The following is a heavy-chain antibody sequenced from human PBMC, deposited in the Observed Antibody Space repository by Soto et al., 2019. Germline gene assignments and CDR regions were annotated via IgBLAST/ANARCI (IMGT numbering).Heavy chain of an antibody. CDR3: GKDVGDYVPYYYGVDV. Sequence: VQLGECGGGVVQPGSSLRLSCAASGFTFKTHAMHWVRQAPGKGLEWMAVIAYDGNEKFYADSVKGRFTISRDNSKNALYLQINTLRNEDTAVYYCGKDVGDYVPYYYGVDVWGQGTTVTVSS. CDR1: GFTFKTHA. J-gene: IGHJ6*02. D-gene: IGHD1-26*01. V-gene: IGHV3-30*18. CDR2: IAYDGNEK.